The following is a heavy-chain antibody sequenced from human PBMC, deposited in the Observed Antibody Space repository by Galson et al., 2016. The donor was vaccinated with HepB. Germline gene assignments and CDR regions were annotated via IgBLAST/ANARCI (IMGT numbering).Heavy chain of an antibody. CDR1: GFTLSRHS. CDR2: ISITSTTK. D-gene: IGHD3-3*01. CDR3: GLGQDEMPTIFDF. Sequence: LRLSCAGSGFTLSRHSMNWVRQAPGKGLEWISYISITSTTKYYADSVKGRFTISRDNAKNSLYLQMNSLRADDTAAYYCGLGQDEMPTIFDFWGQGALVTVSS. V-gene: IGHV3-48*01. J-gene: IGHJ4*02.